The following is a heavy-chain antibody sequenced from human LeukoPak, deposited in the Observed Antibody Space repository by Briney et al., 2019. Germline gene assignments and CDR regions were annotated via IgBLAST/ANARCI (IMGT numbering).Heavy chain of an antibody. V-gene: IGHV1-18*01. CDR1: GYTFTSYG. Sequence: GASVKVSCKASGYTFTSYGISWVRQAPGQGLEWMGWISAYNGNTNYAQKLQGRVTMTTDTSTSTAYMELRSLRSDDTAVYYCAREDELLWFGDLGGSFDPWGQGTLVTVSS. D-gene: IGHD3-10*01. J-gene: IGHJ5*02. CDR3: AREDELLWFGDLGGSFDP. CDR2: ISAYNGNT.